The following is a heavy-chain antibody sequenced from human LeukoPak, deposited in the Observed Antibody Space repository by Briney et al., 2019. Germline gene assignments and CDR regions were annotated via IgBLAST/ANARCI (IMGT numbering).Heavy chain of an antibody. Sequence: GGSLRLSCAASGFTFDDYDLNWVRQAPGKGLEWVSGIKGRFTISRDNAKNSLYLQMDSLRPEDTALYYCAKDSMVRGDYYFYMDVWGKGTTVTISS. CDR2: I. CDR1: GFTFDDYD. J-gene: IGHJ6*03. D-gene: IGHD3-10*01. V-gene: IGHV3-20*04. CDR3: AKDSMVRGDYYFYMDV.